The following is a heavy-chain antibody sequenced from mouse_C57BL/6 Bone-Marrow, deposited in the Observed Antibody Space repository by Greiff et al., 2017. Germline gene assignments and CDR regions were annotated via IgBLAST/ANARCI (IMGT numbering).Heavy chain of an antibody. CDR1: GFSFNTYA. D-gene: IGHD1-1*02. V-gene: IGHV10-1*01. Sequence: EVQLVESGGGLVQPKGSLKLSCAASGFSFNTYAMNWVRQAPGKGLEWVARIRSKSNNYATYYADSVKDRFTISRDDSESMLYLQMNNLKTEDTAMYYCVRHELWLAWFAYWGQGTLVTVSA. CDR3: VRHELWLAWFAY. CDR2: IRSKSNNYAT. J-gene: IGHJ3*01.